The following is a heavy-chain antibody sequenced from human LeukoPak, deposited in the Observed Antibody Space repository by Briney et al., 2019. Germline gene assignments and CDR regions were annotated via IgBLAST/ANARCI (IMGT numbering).Heavy chain of an antibody. CDR2: IIPIFGTA. D-gene: IGHD3-10*01. CDR1: GGTFSSYA. V-gene: IGHV1-69*13. Sequence: SVKVSCKASGGTFSSYAISWVRQTPGQGLEWMGGIIPIFGTANYAQKFQGRVTITADESTSTAYMELSSLRSEDTAVYYCARGPYYYGSGSYYDAFDIWGQGTMVTVSS. J-gene: IGHJ3*02. CDR3: ARGPYYYGSGSYYDAFDI.